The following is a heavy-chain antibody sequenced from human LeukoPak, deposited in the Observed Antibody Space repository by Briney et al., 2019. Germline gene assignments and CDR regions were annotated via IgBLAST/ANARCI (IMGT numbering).Heavy chain of an antibody. CDR2: IIPIFGTA. CDR3: ARVPLGGFGELLPDDY. Sequence: SVKVSXKASGGTFSSYAISWVRQAPGQGLEWMGRIIPIFGTANYAQKFQGRVTITTDESTSTAYMELSSLRSEDTAVYYCARVPLGGFGELLPDDYWGQGTLVTVSS. D-gene: IGHD3-10*01. V-gene: IGHV1-69*05. J-gene: IGHJ4*02. CDR1: GGTFSSYA.